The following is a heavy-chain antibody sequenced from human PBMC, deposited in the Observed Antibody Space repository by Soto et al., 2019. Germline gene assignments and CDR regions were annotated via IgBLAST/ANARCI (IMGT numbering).Heavy chain of an antibody. CDR3: ARVMYYDFWSGPITNHYYYMDV. CDR1: GFTFSSYS. CDR2: ISSSSSTI. J-gene: IGHJ6*03. D-gene: IGHD3-3*01. Sequence: GGSLRLSCAASGFTFSSYSMNWVRQAPGKGLEWVSYISSSSSTIYYADSVKGRFTISRDNAKNSLYLQMNSLRAEDTAVYYCARVMYYDFWSGPITNHYYYMDVWGKGTTVTVSS. V-gene: IGHV3-48*01.